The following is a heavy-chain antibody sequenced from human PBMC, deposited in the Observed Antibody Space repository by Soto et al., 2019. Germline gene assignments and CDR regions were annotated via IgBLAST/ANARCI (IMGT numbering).Heavy chain of an antibody. CDR3: ARDAIYGGAFHPFDV. D-gene: IGHD2-21*01. CDR2: IYTAG. V-gene: IGHV4-4*07. Sequence: SETLSLTCTVSGDSIGNFYWSWLRQPAGKGLEWIGRIYTAGTYNPSLKGRVSMSLGPAKNQVSLQLISLTAADTAVYYCARDAIYGGAFHPFDVWGHGTQVTVSS. CDR1: GDSIGNFY. J-gene: IGHJ3*01.